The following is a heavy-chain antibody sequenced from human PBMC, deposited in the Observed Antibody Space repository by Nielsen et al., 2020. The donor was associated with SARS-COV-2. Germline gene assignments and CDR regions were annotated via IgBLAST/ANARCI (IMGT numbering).Heavy chain of an antibody. CDR1: GFNVSNTF. D-gene: IGHD6-25*01. CDR3: ARGGGLSRYYFDF. V-gene: IGHV3-53*04. CDR2: IYTLAPT. J-gene: IGHJ4*02. Sequence: GESLKISCAAFGFNVSNTFMTWVRQAPGKGLEWVSIIYTLAPTFYADSVKGRFTISRLSSKNTLYLQLNSLTSDDTAVYYCARGGGLSRYYFDFWGRGTQVTVSS.